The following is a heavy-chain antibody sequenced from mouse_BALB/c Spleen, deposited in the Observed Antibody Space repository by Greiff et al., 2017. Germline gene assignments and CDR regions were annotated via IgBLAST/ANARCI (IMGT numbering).Heavy chain of an antibody. Sequence: EVKLVESGGGLVKPGGSLKLSCAASGFTFSSYTMSWVRQTPEKRLEWVATISSGGSYTYYPDSVKGRFTISRDNAKNTLYLQMSSLKSEDTAMYYCTKTNRYWGQGTTLTVSS. CDR3: TKTNRY. CDR2: ISSGGSYT. V-gene: IGHV5-6-4*01. J-gene: IGHJ2*01. D-gene: IGHD1-3*01. CDR1: GFTFSSYT.